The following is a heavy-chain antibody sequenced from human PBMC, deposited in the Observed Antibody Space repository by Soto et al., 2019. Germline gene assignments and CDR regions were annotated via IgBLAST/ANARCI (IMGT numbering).Heavy chain of an antibody. CDR3: ARVPPPYSFSYDD. V-gene: IGHV4-30-4*01. J-gene: IGHJ6*02. Sequence: QVQLQESGPGLVKPSQTLSLTCNVSGVSIGSGDYYWSWIRQPPGKGLEWIGYIYISGTTYYNPSLKSRLTISLDTSRNVFSLKLRSVTAADTAVYYCARVPPPYSFSYDDWGQGTTVIVSS. CDR2: IYISGTT. CDR1: GVSIGSGDYY. D-gene: IGHD5-12*01.